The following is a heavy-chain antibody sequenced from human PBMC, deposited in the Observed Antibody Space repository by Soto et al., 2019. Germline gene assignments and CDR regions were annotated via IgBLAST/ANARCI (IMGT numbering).Heavy chain of an antibody. D-gene: IGHD3-10*01. V-gene: IGHV1-2*02. Sequence: KAFSKAPGPPFTGYYMHRVRQAPGQGPEWMGWTKPTSGGTRYAQNFQGRVTMTCDSSNCTDYMELSSLRSGDTAVFYCARGSSTSGIKLPHDPWGQGARVTFSS. J-gene: IGHJ5*02. CDR2: TKPTSGGT. CDR1: GPPFTGYY. CDR3: ARGSSTSGIKLPHDP.